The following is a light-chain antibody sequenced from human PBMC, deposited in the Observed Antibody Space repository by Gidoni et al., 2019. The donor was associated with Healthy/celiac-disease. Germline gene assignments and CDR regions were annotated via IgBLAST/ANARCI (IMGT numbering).Light chain of an antibody. J-gene: IGLJ3*02. CDR2: SNN. V-gene: IGLV1-44*01. CDR3: AAWDDSLNGWV. CDR1: SSNIGSNT. Sequence: HSVLTQPPSASGTPGQRVTIPCSGSSSNIGSNTVNGYQQLPGTAPKLLIYSNNQRPPGVPDRFSGSKSGTSASLAISGLQSEDEADYYCAAWDDSLNGWVFGGGTKLTVL.